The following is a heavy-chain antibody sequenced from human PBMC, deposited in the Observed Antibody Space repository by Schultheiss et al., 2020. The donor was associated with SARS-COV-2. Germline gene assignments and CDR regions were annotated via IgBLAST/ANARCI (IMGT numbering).Heavy chain of an antibody. J-gene: IGHJ5*02. Sequence: ASVKVSCKASGYTFTGYYMHWVRQAPGQGLEWMGRINPNSGGTNYAQKFQGRVTITADKSTSTAYMELSSLRSEDTAVYYCARSGGGDLNWFDPWGQGTLVTVSS. CDR3: ARSGGGDLNWFDP. CDR2: INPNSGGT. CDR1: GYTFTGYY. V-gene: IGHV1-2*06. D-gene: IGHD2-21*02.